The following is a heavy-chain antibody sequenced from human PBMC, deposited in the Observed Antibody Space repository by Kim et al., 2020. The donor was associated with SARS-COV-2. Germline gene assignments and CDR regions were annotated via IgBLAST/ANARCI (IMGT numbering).Heavy chain of an antibody. Sequence: ASVKVSCKASGYTFTSYAMHWVRQAPGQRLEWMGGINAGNGNTKYSQKFQGRVTITRDTSASTAYMELSSLRSEDTAVYYCARDLDYYGSGSVYWGQGTLVTVSS. J-gene: IGHJ4*02. V-gene: IGHV1-3*01. CDR1: GYTFTSYA. CDR3: ARDLDYYGSGSVY. CDR2: INAGNGNT. D-gene: IGHD3-10*01.